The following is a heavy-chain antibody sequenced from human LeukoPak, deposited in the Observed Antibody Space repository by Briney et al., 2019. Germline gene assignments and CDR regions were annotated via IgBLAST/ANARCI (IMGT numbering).Heavy chain of an antibody. V-gene: IGHV3-15*01. Sequence: GGSLRLSCAASGFTFSNAWMSWVRQAPGKGLEWVGRIKSKTDGGTTDYAAPVKGRFTISRDDSKNTLYLQMNSLKTEDTAVYYCTTTYYDFWSGYPYFDYWGQGTLVTVSS. CDR3: TTTYYDFWSGYPYFDY. CDR2: IKSKTDGGTT. CDR1: GFTFSNAW. D-gene: IGHD3-3*01. J-gene: IGHJ4*02.